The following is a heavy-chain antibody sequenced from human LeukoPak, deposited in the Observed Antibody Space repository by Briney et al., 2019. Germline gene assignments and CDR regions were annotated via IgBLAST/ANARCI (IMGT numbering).Heavy chain of an antibody. D-gene: IGHD6-13*01. CDR1: GFTLSSYA. CDR3: AKDPGIAGFYYYYYYMDV. CDR2: ISGSGGST. J-gene: IGHJ6*03. V-gene: IGHV3-23*01. Sequence: GGSLRLSCAASGFTLSSYAMSWVRQAPGKGLEWVSAISGSGGSTYYADSAKGRFTISRDNSKNTLYLQMNSLRAEDTAVYYCAKDPGIAGFYYYYYYMDVWGKGTTVTVSS.